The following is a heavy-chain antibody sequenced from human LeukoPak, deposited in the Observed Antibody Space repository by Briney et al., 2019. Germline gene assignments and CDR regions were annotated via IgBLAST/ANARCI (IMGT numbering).Heavy chain of an antibody. V-gene: IGHV4-61*01. J-gene: IGHJ4*02. CDR2: IYYSGST. D-gene: IGHD3-10*01. CDR1: GGSVSSGSYY. CDR3: ARATMVRGVPRRIFDY. Sequence: SETLSLTCTVSGGSVSSGSYYWSWIRQPPGKGLEWIGYIYYSGSTNYNPSLKGRVTISVDTSKNQFSLKLSSVTAADTAVYYCARATMVRGVPRRIFDYWGQGTLVTVSS.